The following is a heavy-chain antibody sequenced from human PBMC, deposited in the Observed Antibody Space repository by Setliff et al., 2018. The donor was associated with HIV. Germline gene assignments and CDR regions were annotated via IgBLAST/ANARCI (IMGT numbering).Heavy chain of an antibody. V-gene: IGHV1-2*02. CDR3: ARNFGLSPSGKYYYYYGIDM. CDR2: VNPNSGDA. J-gene: IGHJ6*02. Sequence: ASVKVSCKASGYTFTGHYLHWVRQAPGQGLEWLGWVNPNSGDAIYAQNFQGRVTMNRDTSINAAYMELRGLRSDDTAVYYCARNFGLSPSGKYYYYYGIDMWGQGTTVTVSS. D-gene: IGHD3-10*01. CDR1: GYTFTGHY.